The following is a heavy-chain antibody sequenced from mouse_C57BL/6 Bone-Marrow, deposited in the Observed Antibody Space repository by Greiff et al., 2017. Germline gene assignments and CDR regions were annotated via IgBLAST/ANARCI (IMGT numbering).Heavy chain of an antibody. CDR2: IDPSDSYT. Sequence: QVQLQQPGAELVRPGTSVKLSCKASGYTFTSYWMHWVKQRPGQGLEWIGVIDPSDSYTNYNQKFKGKATLTVDTSSSTAYMQLSSLTSEDSAVYYCASGGMHDGSSRFAYWGQGTLVTVSA. CDR3: ASGGMHDGSSRFAY. D-gene: IGHD1-1*01. J-gene: IGHJ3*01. V-gene: IGHV1-59*01. CDR1: GYTFTSYW.